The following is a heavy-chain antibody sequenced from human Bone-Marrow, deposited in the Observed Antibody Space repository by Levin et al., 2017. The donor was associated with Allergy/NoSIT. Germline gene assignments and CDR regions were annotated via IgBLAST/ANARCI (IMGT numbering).Heavy chain of an antibody. D-gene: IGHD2-15*01. CDR3: GRHLGCGSSGCPCYGFDF. CDR1: GASISTNYY. Sequence: ASETLSLTCSVSGASISTNYYWGWIRQPPGKGLEWIGSIYYSGTTNYNPSLKSRVTMSIDTSKNQFALQLSSVTAADTAVYYCGRHLGCGSSGCPCYGFDFWGQGTMVTVSS. V-gene: IGHV4-39*01. J-gene: IGHJ3*01. CDR2: IYYSGTT.